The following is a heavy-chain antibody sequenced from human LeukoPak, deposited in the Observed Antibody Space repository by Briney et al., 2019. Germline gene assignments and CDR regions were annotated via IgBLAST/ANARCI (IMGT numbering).Heavy chain of an antibody. Sequence: PGGSLRLSCAASGFTFSSYAMNWVRQAPGKGLEWVSAIDNSGYSTYYADSVKGRFTISRDNSKNTLSLQMSSLKAEDTALYFCAKVHVVTSNFDFWGQGTLVTVSS. CDR1: GFTFSSYA. V-gene: IGHV3-23*01. J-gene: IGHJ4*02. D-gene: IGHD2-21*02. CDR2: IDNSGYST. CDR3: AKVHVVTSNFDF.